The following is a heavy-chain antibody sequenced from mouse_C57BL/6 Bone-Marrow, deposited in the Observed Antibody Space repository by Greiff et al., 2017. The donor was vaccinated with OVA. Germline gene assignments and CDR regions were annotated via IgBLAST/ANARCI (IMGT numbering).Heavy chain of an antibody. V-gene: IGHV1-7*01. J-gene: IGHJ4*01. CDR3: ASKPYSYYAMDY. Sequence: QVHVKQSGAELAKPGASVKLSCKASGYTFTSYWMHWVKQRPGQGLEWIGYINPSSGYTKYNQKFKDKATLTADKSSSTAYMQLSSLTYEDSAVYYCASKPYSYYAMDYWGQGTSVTVSS. CDR2: INPSSGYT. CDR1: GYTFTSYW.